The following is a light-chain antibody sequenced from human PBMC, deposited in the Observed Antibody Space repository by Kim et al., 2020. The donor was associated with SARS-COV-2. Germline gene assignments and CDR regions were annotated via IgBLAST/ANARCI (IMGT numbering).Light chain of an antibody. CDR2: AAY. CDR1: QSISSY. V-gene: IGKV1-39*01. J-gene: IGKJ4*01. Sequence: SASVGDRVNINCRARQSISSYLNWYQHKPGKATKLLIYAAYSLQSGVPSRFSGSGSGTDFTLTISSLQPEDFATYYCQQSYSTLTFGGGTKVDIK. CDR3: QQSYSTLT.